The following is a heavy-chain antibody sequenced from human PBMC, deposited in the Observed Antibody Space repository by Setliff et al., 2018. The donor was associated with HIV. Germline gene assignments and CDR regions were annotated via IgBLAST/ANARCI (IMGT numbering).Heavy chain of an antibody. Sequence: PSETLSLTCTVSGGSISSSSYYWGWIRQPPGKGLEWIGSIYTSGNTNYNPSLKSRVTISVDTSKNQFSLKLRSVTAADTAMYYCARGLGFSSFWDDAFDIWG. J-gene: IGHJ3*02. D-gene: IGHD6-13*01. CDR3: ARGLGFSSFWDDAFDI. CDR1: GGSISSSSYY. CDR2: IYTSGNT. V-gene: IGHV4-39*07.